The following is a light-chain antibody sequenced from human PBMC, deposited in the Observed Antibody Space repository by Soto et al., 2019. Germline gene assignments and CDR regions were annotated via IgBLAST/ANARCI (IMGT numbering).Light chain of an antibody. CDR3: SSYISSSTQWV. Sequence: QSVLTQPASVSGSPGQSITISCTGTSSDVGGYNYVSWYQQHPGKAPKLMIYDVSNRPSGVSNRFSGSKSGNTASLTISGLQADDEANYYCSSYISSSTQWVFGGGTKVTVL. J-gene: IGLJ3*02. CDR2: DVS. CDR1: SSDVGGYNY. V-gene: IGLV2-14*01.